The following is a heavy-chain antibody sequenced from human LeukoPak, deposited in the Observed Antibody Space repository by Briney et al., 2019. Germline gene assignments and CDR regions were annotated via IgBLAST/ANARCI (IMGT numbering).Heavy chain of an antibody. J-gene: IGHJ4*02. CDR2: HNQNP. CDR3: VTYFVNGGGRGH. CDR1: GASVSSGDYH. Sequence: SETLSLTCTVSGASVSSGDYHWGWVRQARGKGLEWIGHNQNPSYNPSLKSRVVISIHTSRNQFSLTLNTVTAADTATYFCVTYFVNGGGRGHWGPGALVTVSS. D-gene: IGHD3-9*01. V-gene: IGHV4-61*08.